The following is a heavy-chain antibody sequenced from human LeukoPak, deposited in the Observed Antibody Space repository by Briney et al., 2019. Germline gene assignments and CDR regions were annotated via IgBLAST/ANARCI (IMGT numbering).Heavy chain of an antibody. J-gene: IGHJ4*02. D-gene: IGHD3-22*01. Sequence: GGPLRLSCAASGFTFSSYAMSWVRQAPGKGLEWVSAISGSGGSTYYADSVKGRFTISRDNSKNTLYLQMNSLRAEDTAVYYCAKDLWGNYYDSSGLNYWGQGTLVTVSS. CDR1: GFTFSSYA. CDR3: AKDLWGNYYDSSGLNY. V-gene: IGHV3-23*01. CDR2: ISGSGGST.